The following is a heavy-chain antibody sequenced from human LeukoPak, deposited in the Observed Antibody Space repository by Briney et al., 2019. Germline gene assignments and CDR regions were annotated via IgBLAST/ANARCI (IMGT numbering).Heavy chain of an antibody. Sequence: PGGSLRLSCAASGFIFSNYGMNWVRQAPGMGLEWIGTIYHGGSTYYNPSLNSRVTISVDTSNNQFSLKLNSVIAADTAVYYCARHCCSGPAKRTFDIWGQGAMVIVSS. V-gene: IGHV4-39*01. CDR2: IYHGGST. J-gene: IGHJ3*02. D-gene: IGHD2-15*01. CDR1: GFIFSNYG. CDR3: ARHCCSGPAKRTFDI.